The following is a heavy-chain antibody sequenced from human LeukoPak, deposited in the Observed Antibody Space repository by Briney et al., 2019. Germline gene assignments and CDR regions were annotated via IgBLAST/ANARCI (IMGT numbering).Heavy chain of an antibody. V-gene: IGHV1-46*01. CDR3: ARDRGGDYGRGRYYYYYYMDV. J-gene: IGHJ6*03. Sequence: SSVKVSCKASGYTFTSYYMHWVRQAPGQGVEGMGRINPSGGSTSYAQKFQGRVNITRDTSTGTVYMELSSLRSQDTAVYYCARDRGGDYGRGRYYYYYYMDVWGKGTTVTVSS. D-gene: IGHD4-17*01. CDR1: GYTFTSYY. CDR2: INPSGGST.